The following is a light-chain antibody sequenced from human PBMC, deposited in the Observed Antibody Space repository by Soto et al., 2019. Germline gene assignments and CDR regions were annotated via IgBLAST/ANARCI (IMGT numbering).Light chain of an antibody. Sequence: EVVLTQSPATLSLSPGEGATLSCRASQSVSSYLAWYQQKPGQAPRFLIYDVSNRATGIPARFSGSGSGTDFTLTISSLEPEDFAVYYCQQRSNWPRTFGQGTRLEIK. CDR1: QSVSSY. V-gene: IGKV3-11*01. J-gene: IGKJ2*01. CDR2: DVS. CDR3: QQRSNWPRT.